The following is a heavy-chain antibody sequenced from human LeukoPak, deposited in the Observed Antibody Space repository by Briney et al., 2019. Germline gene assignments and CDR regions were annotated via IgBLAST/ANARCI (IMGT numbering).Heavy chain of an antibody. CDR2: ISYDGSNK. V-gene: IGHV3-30*03. Sequence: GGSLRLSCAASGFTFSSYGMHWVRQAPGKGLEWVAVISYDGSNKYYADSVKGRFTISRDNSKNTLYLQMNSLRAEDTAVYYCARVGQWLVPPYYFDYWGQGTLVTVSS. CDR1: GFTFSSYG. D-gene: IGHD6-19*01. J-gene: IGHJ4*02. CDR3: ARVGQWLVPPYYFDY.